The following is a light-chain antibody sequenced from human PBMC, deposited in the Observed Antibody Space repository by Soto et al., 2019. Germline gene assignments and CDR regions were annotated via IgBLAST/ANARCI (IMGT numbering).Light chain of an antibody. V-gene: IGKV1-27*01. CDR3: QEYNGAPFT. J-gene: IGKJ4*01. CDR2: GAS. CDR1: QGISKY. Sequence: DIQMTQSPSSLSASVGDRVTITCRASQGISKYLAWYQQKPGKVPKVLIYGASILQSGVPSRFSGSGSGTDFTLTISSLQPEDVATYYCQEYNGAPFTFGGGTKVEIK.